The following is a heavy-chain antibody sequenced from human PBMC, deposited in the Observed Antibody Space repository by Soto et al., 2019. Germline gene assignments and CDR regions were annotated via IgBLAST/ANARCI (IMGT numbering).Heavy chain of an antibody. Sequence: QVQLQESGPGLVKPSETLSLTCTVSGGSMSSYYWSWIRQPPGKGLEWIGYIYYSGSTNYNPSLKSRVTISVDTSKNQFSLKLSSVTAADTAVYYCARDGFLEANNWFDPWGQGTLVTVSS. J-gene: IGHJ5*02. CDR2: IYYSGST. CDR1: GGSMSSYY. D-gene: IGHD3-3*01. CDR3: ARDGFLEANNWFDP. V-gene: IGHV4-59*01.